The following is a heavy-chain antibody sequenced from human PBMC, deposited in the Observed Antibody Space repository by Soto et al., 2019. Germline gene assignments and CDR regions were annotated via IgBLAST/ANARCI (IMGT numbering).Heavy chain of an antibody. D-gene: IGHD5-12*01. Sequence: QVQLVQSGAEVKKPGASVKVSCKASGCTFTSYGISWVRQAPGQGLEWMGWISAYNGNTNYAQKLQGSVTMTTDTSTSTAYMELRSLRSDDTAVYYCARDLDIVATQRPAGYYYYGMDVWGQGTTVTVSS. CDR1: GCTFTSYG. CDR3: ARDLDIVATQRPAGYYYYGMDV. J-gene: IGHJ6*02. V-gene: IGHV1-18*01. CDR2: ISAYNGNT.